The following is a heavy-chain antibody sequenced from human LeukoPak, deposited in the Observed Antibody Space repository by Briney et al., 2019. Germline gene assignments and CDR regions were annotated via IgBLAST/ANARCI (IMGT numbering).Heavy chain of an antibody. J-gene: IGHJ4*02. D-gene: IGHD6-6*01. CDR3: TTDSSSSSSY. Sequence: SGRSLRLSCAASGFTFSNAWMSWVRQAPGKGLEWVGRIKSKTDGGTTDYAAPVKGRFTISRDDSKNTQYLQMNSLKTEDTAVYYCTTDSSSSSSYWGQGTLVTVSS. V-gene: IGHV3-15*01. CDR2: IKSKTDGGTT. CDR1: GFTFSNAW.